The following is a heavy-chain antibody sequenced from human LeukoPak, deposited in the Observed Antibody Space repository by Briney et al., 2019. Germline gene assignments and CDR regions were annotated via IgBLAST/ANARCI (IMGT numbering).Heavy chain of an antibody. CDR2: ISSAGGTI. CDR3: ARDSGHSRHLDY. CDR1: GFTFSSYE. J-gene: IGHJ4*02. D-gene: IGHD5-18*01. Sequence: GGSLRLSCAVSGFTFSSYEMNWVRQAPGKGLEWVSYISSAGGTIYYADSVKGRFTISRDNAKNSLFLQMSSLRAEDTAVYYCARDSGHSRHLDYWGQGTLVTVSS. V-gene: IGHV3-48*03.